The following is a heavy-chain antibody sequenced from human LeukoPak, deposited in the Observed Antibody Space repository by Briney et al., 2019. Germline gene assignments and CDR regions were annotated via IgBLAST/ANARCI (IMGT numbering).Heavy chain of an antibody. CDR3: ARAGGGSYYYYGMDV. V-gene: IGHV4-59*01. CDR2: ISPSGST. Sequence: SETLSLTCTVSGDSISSSYWNWIRQPPGKGLEWIGYISPSGSTDYNPSLKSRVTISVDTSNNQFSLTLSSVTAADTAVYYCARAGGGSYYYYGMDVWGQGTTVTVSS. D-gene: IGHD3-16*01. J-gene: IGHJ6*02. CDR1: GDSISSSY.